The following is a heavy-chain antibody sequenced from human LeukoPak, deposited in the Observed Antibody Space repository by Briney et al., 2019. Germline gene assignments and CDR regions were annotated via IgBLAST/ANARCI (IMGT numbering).Heavy chain of an antibody. V-gene: IGHV1-2*04. D-gene: IGHD5-12*01. CDR3: AREERSGYDWTFDY. Sequence: ASVKVSCKASGYTFTGYYMHWVRQAPGQGLEWMGWINPNSGGTNYAQKFQGWVTMTRDTSISTAYMELSRLRSDDTAVYYCAREERSGYDWTFDYWGQGTLVTVSS. CDR1: GYTFTGYY. CDR2: INPNSGGT. J-gene: IGHJ4*02.